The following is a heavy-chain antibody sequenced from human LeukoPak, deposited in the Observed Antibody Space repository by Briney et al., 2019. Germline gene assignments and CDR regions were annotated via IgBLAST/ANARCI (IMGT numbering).Heavy chain of an antibody. CDR2: ISSCGSTI. D-gene: IGHD2-2*01. V-gene: IGHV3-11*01. CDR3: ARDRNLVVPADNDILFDY. Sequence: GGSLRLSCAASGFTFSDYYMSWIRQAPGNGLEWVSYISSCGSTIYYADSVKGRFTISRDNAKNSLYLQMNSLRAEDTAVYYCARDRNLVVPADNDILFDYWGQGTLVTVSS. J-gene: IGHJ4*02. CDR1: GFTFSDYY.